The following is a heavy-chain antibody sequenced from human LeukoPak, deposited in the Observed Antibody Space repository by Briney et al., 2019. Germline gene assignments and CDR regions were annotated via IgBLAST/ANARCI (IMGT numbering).Heavy chain of an antibody. J-gene: IGHJ4*02. CDR1: GGSFSGYY. V-gene: IGHV4-34*01. CDR3: ARPKGYYYDSSGYYFDY. Sequence: PSETLSLTCAVYGGSFSGYYWSWIRQPPGKGLEWIGEINHSGSTNYNPSLKSRVTISVDTSKNQFSLKLSSVTAADTAVYYCARPKGYYYDSSGYYFDYWGQGTLVTVSS. D-gene: IGHD3-22*01. CDR2: INHSGST.